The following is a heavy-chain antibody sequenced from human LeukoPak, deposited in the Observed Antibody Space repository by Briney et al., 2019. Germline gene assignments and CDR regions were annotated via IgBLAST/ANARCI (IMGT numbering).Heavy chain of an antibody. CDR3: ARDDYCITTSCPGAFDI. V-gene: IGHV3-30*03. CDR2: ISYGGSNK. Sequence: GRSLRLSCAASGFTFSSYVMHWVRQAPGKGLEGVAVISYGGSNKYYGDSVKGRFTISRDNSKNPLYLQMNSLRGEDTAVYYCARDDYCITTSCPGAFDIWGQGTMVTVSS. J-gene: IGHJ3*02. CDR1: GFTFSSYV. D-gene: IGHD2-2*01.